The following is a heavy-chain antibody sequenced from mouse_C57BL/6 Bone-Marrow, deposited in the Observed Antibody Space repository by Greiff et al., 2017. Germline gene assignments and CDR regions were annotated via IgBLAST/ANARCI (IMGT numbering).Heavy chain of an antibody. D-gene: IGHD2-4*01. CDR1: GYTFTDYN. J-gene: IGHJ3*01. CDR2: INPNNGGT. V-gene: IGHV1-18*01. Sequence: VQLQQSGPELVKPGASVKIPCKASGYTFTDYNMDWVKQSHGKSLEWIGDINPNNGGTIYNQKFKGKATLTVDKSSNTAYLELRSLTSEDTAVYYCARDDYDWFAYWGQGTMVTVSA. CDR3: ARDDYDWFAY.